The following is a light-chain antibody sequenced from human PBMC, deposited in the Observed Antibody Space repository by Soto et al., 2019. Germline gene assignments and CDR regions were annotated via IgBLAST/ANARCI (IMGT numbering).Light chain of an antibody. CDR2: DAS. J-gene: IGKJ5*01. Sequence: DIQMTQSPSTRSSSLGDRVTITCRASQSISTGLAWYQQKPGKAPNLLIYDASTLESGVPSRFSGSGSGTEFTLTISSLKPDDFATYYCQHYSTVWAFGQGTRLEIK. V-gene: IGKV1-5*01. CDR3: QHYSTVWA. CDR1: QSISTG.